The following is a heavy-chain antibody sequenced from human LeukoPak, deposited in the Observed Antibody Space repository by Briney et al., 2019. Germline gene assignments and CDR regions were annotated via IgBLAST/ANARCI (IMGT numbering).Heavy chain of an antibody. CDR1: GGSISSYY. J-gene: IGHJ4*02. D-gene: IGHD6-6*01. Sequence: SETLSLTCTVSGGSISSYYWSWIRQPPGKGLEWIGCIYYSGSTNYNPSLKSRVTISVDTSKNQFSLKLSSVTAADTAVYYCARQEYSSSSFDYWGQGTLVTVSS. CDR3: ARQEYSSSSFDY. CDR2: IYYSGST. V-gene: IGHV4-59*01.